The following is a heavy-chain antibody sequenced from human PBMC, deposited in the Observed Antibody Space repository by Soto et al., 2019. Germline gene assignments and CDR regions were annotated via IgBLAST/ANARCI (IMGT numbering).Heavy chain of an antibody. D-gene: IGHD2-2*02. V-gene: IGHV3-30*03. CDR1: GIAFNTHA. J-gene: IGHJ4*02. CDR2: ISYGGANK. CDR3: ARGPRSCSSTSCYTIEY. Sequence: PGGSLRLSCAASGIAFNTHAMHWVRHAPGKGLEWVAVISYGGANKYYADSVRGRFTISRDNSENTLFLQMSSLRPEDTAVYYFARGPRSCSSTSCYTIEYWGQGTLVTVSS.